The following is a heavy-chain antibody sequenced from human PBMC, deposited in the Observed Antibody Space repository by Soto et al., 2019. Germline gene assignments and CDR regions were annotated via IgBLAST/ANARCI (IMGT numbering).Heavy chain of an antibody. CDR2: MNAGVGNT. Sequence: HVELVQSGADVKKPGASVTISCKASGYTFTDYALHWVRQAPGQRLEWMGWMNAGVGNTLYSQKFQGRITITRDTSASTAYMELYSLKSEDTAIYYCARDTGYTFGSLNHWGPGTLVTVSS. CDR1: GYTFTDYA. V-gene: IGHV1-3*01. D-gene: IGHD5-18*01. CDR3: ARDTGYTFGSLNH. J-gene: IGHJ1*01.